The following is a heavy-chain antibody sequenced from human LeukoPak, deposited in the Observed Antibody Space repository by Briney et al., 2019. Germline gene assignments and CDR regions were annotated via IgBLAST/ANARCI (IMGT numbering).Heavy chain of an antibody. V-gene: IGHV1-69*13. Sequence: AVKVSCKASGGTFSSYAISWVRQAPGQGLEWMGGIIPIFGTANYAQKFQGRVTITADESTSTAYMELSSLRSEDTAVYYCARGQWKGSGYVPSDRQRRNWFDPWGQGTLVTVSS. CDR1: GGTFSSYA. D-gene: IGHD5-12*01. CDR2: IIPIFGTA. CDR3: ARGQWKGSGYVPSDRQRRNWFDP. J-gene: IGHJ5*02.